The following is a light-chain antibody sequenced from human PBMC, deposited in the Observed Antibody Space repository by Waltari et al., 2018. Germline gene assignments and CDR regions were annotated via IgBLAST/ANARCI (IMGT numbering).Light chain of an antibody. CDR2: EVT. CDR1: RNDVGGYNY. CDR3: SSFAGSDNLDI. J-gene: IGLJ2*01. Sequence: QSALTQPPSASGSLGQSVTISCSGTRNDVGGYNYVSWYQQPSGKAPSLSIYEVTGRPSGVPERFSGSKAGNTASLTVSGLQAEDEADYYCSSFAGSDNLDIFGGGTKLTVL. V-gene: IGLV2-8*01.